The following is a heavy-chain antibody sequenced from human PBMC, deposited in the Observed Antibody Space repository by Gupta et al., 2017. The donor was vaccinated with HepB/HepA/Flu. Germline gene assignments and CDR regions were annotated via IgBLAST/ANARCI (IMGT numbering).Heavy chain of an antibody. CDR2: ISSSGSTI. V-gene: IGHV3-48*03. CDR1: GFTFSSYE. CDR3: ARLNGYSYGSHFDY. D-gene: IGHD5-18*01. Sequence: EVQLVESGGGLVQPGGSLRLSCAASGFTFSSYEMNWVRQAPGKGLEWVSYISSSGSTIYYADSVKGRFTISRDNAKNSLYLQMNSLRAEDTAVYYCARLNGYSYGSHFDYWGQGTLVTVSS. J-gene: IGHJ4*02.